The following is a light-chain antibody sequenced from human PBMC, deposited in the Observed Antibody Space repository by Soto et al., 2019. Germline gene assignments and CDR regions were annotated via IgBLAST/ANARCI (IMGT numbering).Light chain of an antibody. Sequence: DIVMTQSPDSLAVSLGERATINCKSSQSVFSISDSRDYLAWYLQKPGQSPQLLIYLVSNRASGVPDRFSGSGSGTDFTLKISRVEAEDVGLYYCMQALQTPLTFGQGTRLEIK. V-gene: IGKV2-28*01. CDR1: QSVFSISDSRDY. CDR3: MQALQTPLT. CDR2: LVS. J-gene: IGKJ5*01.